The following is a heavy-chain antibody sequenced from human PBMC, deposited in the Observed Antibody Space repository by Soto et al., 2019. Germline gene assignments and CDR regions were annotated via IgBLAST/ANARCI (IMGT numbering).Heavy chain of an antibody. CDR2: INHSGST. J-gene: IGHJ5*02. CDR1: GGSFSGYY. D-gene: IGHD6-19*01. V-gene: IGHV4-34*01. Sequence: SETLSLTCAVYGGSFSGYYWSWIRQPPGKGLEWIGEINHSGSTNYNPSLKSRVTISVDTSKNQFSLKLSSVTAADTAVYYCARCLRYRTVPGIAVAGTIFQVDPWGQGTLVTVSS. CDR3: ARCLRYRTVPGIAVAGTIFQVDP.